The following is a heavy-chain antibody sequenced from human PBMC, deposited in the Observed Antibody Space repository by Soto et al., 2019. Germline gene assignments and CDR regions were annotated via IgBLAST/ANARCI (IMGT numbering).Heavy chain of an antibody. CDR3: ARPGGRGYFDS. D-gene: IGHD3-16*01. J-gene: IGHJ4*02. Sequence: SETLSLTCTVSGVSIGSNSYYWGWNRQPPGKGLEWIGSIYYSGSTYYTPSLRSRVTIPIHTSKNQFSLKLGSVAAADTALYYCARPGGRGYFDSWGQGTRVTVSS. V-gene: IGHV4-39*01. CDR2: IYYSGST. CDR1: GVSIGSNSYY.